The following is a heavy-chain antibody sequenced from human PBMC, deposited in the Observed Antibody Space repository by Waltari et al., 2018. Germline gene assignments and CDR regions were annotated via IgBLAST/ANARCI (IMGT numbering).Heavy chain of an antibody. V-gene: IGHV3-23*01. J-gene: IGHJ4*02. CDR2: ISGSGGST. CDR3: ASSLYGDYTQIWGRVFDY. CDR1: GFTFRSYS. Sequence: VQLLESGGGLVQSGGSLRLSCAASGFTFRSYSMTVVRQAPGKGVEWVSVISGSGGSTDYADSVKGRFTISRDNSKNTLYLQMNNLRVEDTAVYYCASSLYGDYTQIWGRVFDYWGQGTLVTVSS. D-gene: IGHD4-17*01.